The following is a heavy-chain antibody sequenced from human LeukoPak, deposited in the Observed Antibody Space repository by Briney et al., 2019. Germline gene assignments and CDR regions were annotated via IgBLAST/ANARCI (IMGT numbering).Heavy chain of an antibody. CDR3: ARDSSDYATFDI. Sequence: GGSLRLSCAASGFTFSNYWMSWVRQAPGKGLEWVANINQDGSDEYYVDSVKGRFTISRDNAKNSLCLQVNSLRAEDTAVFYCARDSSDYATFDIWGQGTMVTVSS. CDR1: GFTFSNYW. D-gene: IGHD3-22*01. V-gene: IGHV3-7*05. J-gene: IGHJ3*02. CDR2: INQDGSDE.